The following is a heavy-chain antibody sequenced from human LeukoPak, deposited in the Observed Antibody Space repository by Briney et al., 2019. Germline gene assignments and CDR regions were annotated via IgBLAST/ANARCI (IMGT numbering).Heavy chain of an antibody. J-gene: IGHJ6*04. Sequence: SQTLSLTCTVSGGSISSGGNYWSWIRQHPGKGLEWIGYIYYSGSTYYNPSLKSRVTISVDTSKNQFSLKLSSVTAADTAVYYCEIVVYCSSTSCYPPTYMDVWGKGTTVTVSS. CDR1: GGSISSGGNY. D-gene: IGHD2-2*01. CDR3: EIVVYCSSTSCYPPTYMDV. V-gene: IGHV4-31*03. CDR2: IYYSGST.